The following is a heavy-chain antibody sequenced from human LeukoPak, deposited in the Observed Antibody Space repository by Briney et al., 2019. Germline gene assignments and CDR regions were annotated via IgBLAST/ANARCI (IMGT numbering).Heavy chain of an antibody. Sequence: GGSLRLSCAASGFTFSSYSMNWVRQAPGKGLEWVSSISSSSSYIYYADSVKGRFTISRDNAKNSLYLQMNSLRAEDTAVYYCAGSKAPYYYYYYMDVWGKGTTVTVSS. V-gene: IGHV3-21*01. D-gene: IGHD3-10*01. CDR3: AGSKAPYYYYYYMDV. CDR1: GFTFSSYS. J-gene: IGHJ6*03. CDR2: ISSSSSYI.